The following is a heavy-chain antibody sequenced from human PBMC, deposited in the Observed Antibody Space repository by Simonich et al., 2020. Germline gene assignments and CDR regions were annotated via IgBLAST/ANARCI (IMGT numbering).Heavy chain of an antibody. Sequence: QVQLQESGPGLVKPSETLSLTCAVSGYSLSSGYSWGWIRQPPEKGLEWIGSIYHSGSTDHTTSLKSRVTISVDTSKNQFSLKRSSVTAADTAVYYCARVGYSNYYYYGMDVWGQGTTVTVSS. D-gene: IGHD6-13*01. J-gene: IGHJ6*02. V-gene: IGHV4-38-2*01. CDR2: IYHSGST. CDR1: GYSLSSGYS. CDR3: ARVGYSNYYYYGMDV.